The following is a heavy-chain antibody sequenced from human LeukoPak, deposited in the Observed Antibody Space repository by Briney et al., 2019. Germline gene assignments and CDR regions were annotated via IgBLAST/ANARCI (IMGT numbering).Heavy chain of an antibody. CDR3: ARDRWYYYDSSDYYHDPFDI. D-gene: IGHD3-22*01. J-gene: IGHJ3*02. Sequence: VGSLSLSCAVSGFTFCSFAMHWVGQAPGKGRGWVAVISYDVSNKFYADSVKGRFTISRDISKNTLYLQMNSLRPEDAAVYYCARDRWYYYDSSDYYHDPFDIWGQGTMVTVSS. V-gene: IGHV3-30*04. CDR1: GFTFCSFA. CDR2: ISYDVSNK.